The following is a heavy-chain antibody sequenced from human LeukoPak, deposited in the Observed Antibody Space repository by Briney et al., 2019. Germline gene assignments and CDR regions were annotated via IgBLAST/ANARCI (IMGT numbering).Heavy chain of an antibody. D-gene: IGHD1-26*01. CDR3: AREFSGSNYGFPFDY. CDR2: IRYDGSNK. Sequence: GGSLRLSCAASGFTFSNYGMNWVRQGPGKGLEWVSFIRYDGSNKYYADSVKGRFTISRDNSKNTLYLQMHSLRAEDTAVYYCAREFSGSNYGFPFDYWGQGTLVTVSS. J-gene: IGHJ4*02. CDR1: GFTFSNYG. V-gene: IGHV3-30*02.